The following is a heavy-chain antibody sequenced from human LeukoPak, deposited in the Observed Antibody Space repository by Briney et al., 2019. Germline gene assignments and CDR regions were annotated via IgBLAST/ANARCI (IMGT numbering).Heavy chain of an antibody. CDR1: GGSISSSSYY. J-gene: IGHJ4*02. D-gene: IGHD4-17*01. CDR2: IYYSGST. V-gene: IGHV4-39*01. CDR3: ARLAYGDKPHALGPNDY. Sequence: SETLSLTCTVSGGSISSSSYYWGWIRQPPGKGLEWIGSIYYSGSTYYNPSLKSRVTISVDTSKNQFSLKLSSVTAADTAAYYCARLAYGDKPHALGPNDYWGQGTLVTVSS.